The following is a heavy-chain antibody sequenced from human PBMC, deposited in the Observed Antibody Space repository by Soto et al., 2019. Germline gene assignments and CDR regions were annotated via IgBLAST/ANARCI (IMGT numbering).Heavy chain of an antibody. CDR3: AREDRDRETGLVPAAIDGMDV. V-gene: IGHV1-18*01. Sequence: GASVKVSCKASGYTFASYGISWVRLAPGQGLEWMGWISAYNGNTNYAQRLQGRVTMTTDTSTSTAYMELRSLRSDDTALYYCAREDRDRETGLVPAAIDGMDVWGQGTTVTVSS. CDR1: GYTFASYG. D-gene: IGHD2-2*01. J-gene: IGHJ6*02. CDR2: ISAYNGNT.